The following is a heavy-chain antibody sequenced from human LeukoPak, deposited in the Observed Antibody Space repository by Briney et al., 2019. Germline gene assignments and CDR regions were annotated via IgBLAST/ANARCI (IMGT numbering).Heavy chain of an antibody. CDR2: ISSGGDHM. CDR3: AIAPLSAVVLY. Sequence: GGSLRLSCAGSGFSFSIYTMTWVRQAPGKGLEWVASISSGGDHMFYIDSVKGRFTISRDDARNSLHPQMNSLRAEDKAVYYCAIAPLSAVVLYWGQGTMVTVSS. J-gene: IGHJ4*02. D-gene: IGHD2-21*01. CDR1: GFSFSIYT. V-gene: IGHV3-21*06.